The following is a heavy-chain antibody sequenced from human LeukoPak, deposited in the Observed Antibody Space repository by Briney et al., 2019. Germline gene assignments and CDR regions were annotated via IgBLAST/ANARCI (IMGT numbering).Heavy chain of an antibody. CDR3: ARDPWDDVSGFSGDY. CDR2: ISYDGSNK. V-gene: IGHV3-30-3*01. D-gene: IGHD3-22*01. J-gene: IGHJ4*02. Sequence: GGSLRLSCAAPAFTFSSYAMQWVRQAPGKGLEWVAVISYDGSNKYYADSVKGRFTISRDNSKNTLYLQMNSLRTEDTAVYYCARDPWDDVSGFSGDYWGQGTLVTVSS. CDR1: AFTFSSYA.